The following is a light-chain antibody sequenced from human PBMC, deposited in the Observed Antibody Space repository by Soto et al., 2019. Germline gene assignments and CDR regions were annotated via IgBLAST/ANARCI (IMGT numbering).Light chain of an antibody. CDR3: QLHET. J-gene: IGKJ1*01. V-gene: IGKV1-5*01. Sequence: DIQMTQSPSTLSASVGDRVTITCRASQSISSWLAWYQQKPGKAPKLLIYDASSLESGVPSRFSGSGSGTEFTLTISSLQPDDFATYYCQLHETFGQGTKVEIK. CDR1: QSISSW. CDR2: DAS.